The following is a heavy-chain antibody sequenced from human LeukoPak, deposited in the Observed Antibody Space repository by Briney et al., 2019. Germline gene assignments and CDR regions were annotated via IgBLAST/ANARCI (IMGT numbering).Heavy chain of an antibody. Sequence: GGSLRLSCAASGFTFNNYAMNWVRHAPGEGLEWVSSISGGVEATYYADSAKGRFTISRDSSQNSLDLDMNSPIDEDTAVYYCERDYADSVGYFFFDYWGQGTLVTVSS. J-gene: IGHJ4*02. CDR2: ISGGVEAT. CDR3: ERDYADSVGYFFFDY. V-gene: IGHV3-23*01. CDR1: GFTFNNYA. D-gene: IGHD4-17*01.